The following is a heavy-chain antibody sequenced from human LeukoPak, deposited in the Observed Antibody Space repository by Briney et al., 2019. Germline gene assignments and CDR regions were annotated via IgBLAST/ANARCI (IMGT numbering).Heavy chain of an antibody. V-gene: IGHV3-23*01. Sequence: EGSLRLSCVASGFTFSNYAMSWVRQAPGKGLEWVSAISGSGGSTYYADSVKGRFTISRDNSKNTLYLQMNSLRAEDTAIYYCAKDRITVTPRSCDYWGQGTLVTVSS. CDR3: AKDRITVTPRSCDY. CDR2: ISGSGGST. D-gene: IGHD4-17*01. CDR1: GFTFSNYA. J-gene: IGHJ4*02.